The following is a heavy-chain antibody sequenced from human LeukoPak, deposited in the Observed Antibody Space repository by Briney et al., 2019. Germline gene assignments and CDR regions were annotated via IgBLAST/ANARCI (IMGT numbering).Heavy chain of an antibody. Sequence: PGGSLRLSCAASGFTFSSYGMHWVRQAPGKGLEWVAVIWYDGSNKYYADSVKGRFTISRDNSKNTLYLQMNSLRAEDTAVYYCARGPWGTMGDYWGQGTLVTVSS. CDR2: IWYDGSNK. CDR3: ARGPWGTMGDY. V-gene: IGHV3-33*01. J-gene: IGHJ4*02. D-gene: IGHD2-2*01. CDR1: GFTFSSYG.